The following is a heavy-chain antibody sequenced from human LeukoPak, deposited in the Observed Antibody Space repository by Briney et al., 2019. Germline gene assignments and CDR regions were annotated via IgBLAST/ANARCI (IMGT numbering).Heavy chain of an antibody. CDR2: IIPILGIA. Sequence: SVKVSCKASGGTFGSYTISWVRQAPGQGLEWMGRIIPILGIANYAQKFQGRVTITADKSTSTAYMELSSLRSEDTAVYYCARSSMGAYYDSSGYYYFDYWGQGTLVTVSS. D-gene: IGHD3-22*01. V-gene: IGHV1-69*02. J-gene: IGHJ4*02. CDR1: GGTFGSYT. CDR3: ARSSMGAYYDSSGYYYFDY.